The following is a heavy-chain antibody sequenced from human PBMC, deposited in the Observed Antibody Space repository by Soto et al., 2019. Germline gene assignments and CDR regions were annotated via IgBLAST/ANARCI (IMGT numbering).Heavy chain of an antibody. CDR2: ISSNGGST. V-gene: IGHV3-64*01. Sequence: GGSLRLSCAASGFTFSSYAMHWVRQAPGKGLEYVSAISSNGGSTYYANSVKGRFTISRDNSKNTLYLQMGSLRAEDMAVYYCARAWTPMTTVTTYFDYWGQGTLVTVSS. J-gene: IGHJ4*02. CDR3: ARAWTPMTTVTTYFDY. D-gene: IGHD4-17*01. CDR1: GFTFSSYA.